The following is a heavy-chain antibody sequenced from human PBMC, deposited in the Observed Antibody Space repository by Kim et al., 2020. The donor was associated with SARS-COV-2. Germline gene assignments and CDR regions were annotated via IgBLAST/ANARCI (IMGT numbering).Heavy chain of an antibody. CDR1: GFTFSSYA. V-gene: IGHV3-23*01. CDR2: ISGSGGST. Sequence: GGSLRLSCAASGFTFSSYAMSWVRQAPGKGLEWVSAISGSGGSTYYADSVKGRFTISRDNSKNTLYLQMNSLRVEDTAVYYYAKDHRGWFGELLAPFDYWGQGTLVTVSS. D-gene: IGHD3-10*01. CDR3: AKDHRGWFGELLAPFDY. J-gene: IGHJ4*02.